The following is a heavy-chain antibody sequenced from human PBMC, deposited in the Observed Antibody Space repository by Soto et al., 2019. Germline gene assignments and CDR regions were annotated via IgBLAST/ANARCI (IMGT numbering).Heavy chain of an antibody. V-gene: IGHV3-23*01. CDR3: AQQQCHPVNLYHCDH. CDR1: GFSFRDYA. J-gene: IGHJ4*02. CDR2: VVGGGNDP. Sequence: EVQLLESGGGLVQPGGSLRLSCAASGFSFRDYAMSWVRQAPGKGLEWVSSVVGGGNDPFSAESVRGRFTISRDNSKNTLFLQMDSLRVEDTAVYYCAQQQCHPVNLYHCDHWGQGTLVIVSS. D-gene: IGHD4-4*01.